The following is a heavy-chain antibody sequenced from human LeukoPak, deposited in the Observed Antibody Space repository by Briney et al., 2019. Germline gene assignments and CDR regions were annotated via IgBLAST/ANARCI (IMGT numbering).Heavy chain of an antibody. Sequence: VKVSCNASGYTFTSYGISWVRQAPGQGLEWMGWISAYNGNTNYAQKLQGRVTMTTDTSTSTAYMELRSLRSDDTAVYYCARMRRYCSSTSCPHNWFDPWGQGTLVTVSS. CDR1: GYTFTSYG. CDR3: ARMRRYCSSTSCPHNWFDP. J-gene: IGHJ5*02. CDR2: ISAYNGNT. D-gene: IGHD2-2*01. V-gene: IGHV1-18*01.